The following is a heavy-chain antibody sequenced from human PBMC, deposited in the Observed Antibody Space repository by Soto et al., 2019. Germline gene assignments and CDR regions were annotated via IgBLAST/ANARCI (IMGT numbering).Heavy chain of an antibody. CDR3: AKGRYYGSGSTQDDAFDI. V-gene: IGHV3-30*18. J-gene: IGHJ3*02. Sequence: ESGGGVVQPGRSLRLSCAASGFTFSSYGMHWVRQAPGKGLEWVAVISYDGSNKYYADSVKGRFTISRDNSKNTLYLQMNSLRAEDTAVYYCAKGRYYGSGSTQDDAFDIWGQGTMVTVSS. D-gene: IGHD3-10*01. CDR1: GFTFSSYG. CDR2: ISYDGSNK.